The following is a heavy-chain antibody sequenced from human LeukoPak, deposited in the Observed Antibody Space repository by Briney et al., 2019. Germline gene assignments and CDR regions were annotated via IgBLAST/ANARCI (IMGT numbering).Heavy chain of an antibody. CDR2: LDPEDGET. D-gene: IGHD3-10*01. J-gene: IGHJ5*02. CDR3: ATGIRGYYGSGSYYNWFDP. CDR1: GYTLTELS. V-gene: IGHV1-24*01. Sequence: GASVKVSCKVSGYTLTELSMHWVRQAPGKGLEWMGGLDPEDGETIYAQKFQGRVTMTEDTSTDTAYMELSSLRSEDTAVYYCATGIRGYYGSGSYYNWFDPWGQGTLVTVSS.